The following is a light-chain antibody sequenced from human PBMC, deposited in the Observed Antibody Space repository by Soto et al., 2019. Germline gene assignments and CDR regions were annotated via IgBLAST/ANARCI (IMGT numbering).Light chain of an antibody. CDR2: AAS. V-gene: IGKV1-27*01. Sequence: DIQMTQSPSSVASSVGDRVTITCRGSQGISNYLAWYQQKPGKVPKLLIYAASTLQSGVPSRFSGSGSGTDFTLTISSLQPEDVATYYCQKYNSASWTFGQGTKVEIK. J-gene: IGKJ1*01. CDR3: QKYNSASWT. CDR1: QGISNY.